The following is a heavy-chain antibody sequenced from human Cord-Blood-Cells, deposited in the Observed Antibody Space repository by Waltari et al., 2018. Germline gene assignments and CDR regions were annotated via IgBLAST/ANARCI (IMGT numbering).Heavy chain of an antibody. D-gene: IGHD3-3*01. V-gene: IGHV3-30*18. Sequence: QVQLVESGGGVVQPGRSLRLSCAASVFTFSSYGMHWVRQAPGKGLEWVAVISYDGSNKYYAESGKGRFTISRDNSKNTLYLQMNSLRAEDTAVYYCAKDFRDFWSGYRDYWGQGTLVTVSS. CDR1: VFTFSSYG. CDR3: AKDFRDFWSGYRDY. CDR2: ISYDGSNK. J-gene: IGHJ4*02.